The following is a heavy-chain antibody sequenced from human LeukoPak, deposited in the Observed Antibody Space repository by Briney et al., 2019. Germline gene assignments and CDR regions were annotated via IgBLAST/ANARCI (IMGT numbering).Heavy chain of an antibody. V-gene: IGHV3-11*01. CDR2: ISSTGGTI. J-gene: IGHJ6*02. D-gene: IGHD3-10*01. CDR1: GFTYSDYY. Sequence: GGSLTLSCEVSGFTYSDYYLSWIRQAPGKGLEWLSYISSTGGTIYYADSVRDRFTITRDNAKKSLYLEMNSLRAEDTAVYYCARSSDYYGSGSYAPLGYGMDVWGQGTTVIVSS. CDR3: ARSSDYYGSGSYAPLGYGMDV.